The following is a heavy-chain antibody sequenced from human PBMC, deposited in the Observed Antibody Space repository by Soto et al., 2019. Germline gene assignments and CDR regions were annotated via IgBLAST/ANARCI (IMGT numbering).Heavy chain of an antibody. J-gene: IGHJ4*02. CDR1: GYTFTGYY. V-gene: IGHV1-2*02. CDR2: INPNSGGT. Sequence: ASVKVSCKAPGYTFTGYYMHWVRQAPGQGLEWMGWINPNSGGTNYAQKFQGRVTMTRDTSISTAYMELSRLRSDDTAVYYCARAMEYYDFWSGYPPGYFDYWGQGTLVTVSS. D-gene: IGHD3-3*01. CDR3: ARAMEYYDFWSGYPPGYFDY.